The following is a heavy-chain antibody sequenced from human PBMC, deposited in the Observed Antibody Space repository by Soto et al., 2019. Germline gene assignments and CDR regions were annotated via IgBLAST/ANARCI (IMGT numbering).Heavy chain of an antibody. Sequence: GSLRLSCAASGFTFSTYAMHWVRQAPGKGLEWVAVISYDGTNQYHADSVRGRFTISRDNSKNTLYLQVNSLRAEDTAVYYCARDKDCSSTSCYNAFDIWGQGTMVTVSS. V-gene: IGHV3-30-3*01. D-gene: IGHD2-2*02. CDR3: ARDKDCSSTSCYNAFDI. CDR2: ISYDGTNQ. J-gene: IGHJ3*02. CDR1: GFTFSTYA.